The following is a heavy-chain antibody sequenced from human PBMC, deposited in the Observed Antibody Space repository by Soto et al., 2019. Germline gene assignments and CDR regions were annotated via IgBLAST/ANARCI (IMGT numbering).Heavy chain of an antibody. CDR3: ARGGGIVGVNTYFDY. V-gene: IGHV4-59*01. CDR1: GDSFSTYL. D-gene: IGHD1-26*01. Sequence: QVQLQESGPGLVKPSETLSLTCTVSGDSFSTYLWSWIRQPPGKGLEWIGFISYSGNTNYNPSLKSRVSISVDTAKNQFSLMLTSVTAADTAVYYCARGGGIVGVNTYFDYWGQGTLVTVSS. J-gene: IGHJ4*02. CDR2: ISYSGNT.